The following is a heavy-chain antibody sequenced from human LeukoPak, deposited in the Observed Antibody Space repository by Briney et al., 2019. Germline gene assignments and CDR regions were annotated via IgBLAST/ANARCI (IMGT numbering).Heavy chain of an antibody. CDR3: AKDYYYDSSGQFYYFHY. Sequence: GGSLRLSCAASGFTFSTYGMHWVRQAPGKGLEWVAVISYDGSNKYYADSVKGRFTISRDNSKNTLYLQMNSLRAEDAAVYYCAKDYYYDSSGQFYYFHYWGQGTLITVSS. D-gene: IGHD3-22*01. CDR1: GFTFSTYG. V-gene: IGHV3-30*18. CDR2: ISYDGSNK. J-gene: IGHJ4*02.